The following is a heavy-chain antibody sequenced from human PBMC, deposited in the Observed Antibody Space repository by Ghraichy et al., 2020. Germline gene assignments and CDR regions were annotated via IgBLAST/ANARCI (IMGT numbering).Heavy chain of an antibody. J-gene: IGHJ5*02. CDR1: GFTFSSYS. D-gene: IGHD6-19*01. CDR3: ASDSGWNNWFDP. Sequence: GGSLRLSCAASGFTFSSYSMNWVRQAPGKGLEWVSSISSSSSYIYYADSVKGRFTISRDNAKNSLYLQRNSLRAEDTAVYYWASDSGWNNWFDPWGQGTLVTVSS. CDR2: ISSSSSYI. V-gene: IGHV3-21*01.